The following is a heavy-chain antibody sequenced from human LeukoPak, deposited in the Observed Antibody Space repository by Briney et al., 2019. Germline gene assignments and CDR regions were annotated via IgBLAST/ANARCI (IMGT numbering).Heavy chain of an antibody. J-gene: IGHJ4*02. V-gene: IGHV3-23*01. CDR1: GFTFSSYA. CDR2: ISGSGGST. Sequence: PGGSLRLSCAASGFTFSSYAMSWDRQAPGKGLEWVSAISGSGGSTYYADSVKGRFTISRDNSKNTLYLQMNSLRAEDTAVYYCAKDWAHITMIVVVIGPYFDYWGQGTLVTVSS. D-gene: IGHD3-22*01. CDR3: AKDWAHITMIVVVIGPYFDY.